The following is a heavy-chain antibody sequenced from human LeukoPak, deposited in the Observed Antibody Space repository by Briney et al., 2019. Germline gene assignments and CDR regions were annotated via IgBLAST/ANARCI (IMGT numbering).Heavy chain of an antibody. CDR2: ISGSGGST. V-gene: IGHV3-23*01. Sequence: AGGSLRLSCAASGFTFSSYAMSWVRQAPGKGLEWVSAISGSGGSTYYADSVKGRFTISRDNSKNTLYLQMNSLRAEDTAVYYCASRMITFGGVIVFDYWGQGTLVTVSS. CDR3: ASRMITFGGVIVFDY. D-gene: IGHD3-16*02. J-gene: IGHJ4*02. CDR1: GFTFSSYA.